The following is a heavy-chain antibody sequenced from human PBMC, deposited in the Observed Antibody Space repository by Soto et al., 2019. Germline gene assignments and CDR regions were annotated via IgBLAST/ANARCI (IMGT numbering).Heavy chain of an antibody. CDR3: ATPGHSGWRGPNNYFDY. CDR2: ISGSGGST. J-gene: IGHJ4*02. V-gene: IGHV3-23*01. CDR1: GFTFSSYA. Sequence: EVQLLESGGGLVQPGGSLRLSCAASGFTFSSYATSWVRQAPGKGLEWVSAISGSGGSTYYADSVKGRFTISRDNSKNTLYLQMNSLRAEDTAVYYCATPGHSGWRGPNNYFDYWGQGTLVTVSS. D-gene: IGHD5-12*01.